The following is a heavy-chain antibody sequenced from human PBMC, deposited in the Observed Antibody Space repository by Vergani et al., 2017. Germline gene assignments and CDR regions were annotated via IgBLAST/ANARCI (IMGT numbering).Heavy chain of an antibody. D-gene: IGHD1-7*01. CDR3: AKVAFSRLELLGHFDY. Sequence: EVQLVESGGGLVQPGGSLRLSCAASGFTFSSYSMNWVRQAPGKGLEWVSSISSSSSYIYYADSVKGRFTISRDNAKNSLYLQMNSLRAEDTALYYCAKVAFSRLELLGHFDYWGQGTLVTVSS. J-gene: IGHJ4*02. CDR1: GFTFSSYS. CDR2: ISSSSSYI. V-gene: IGHV3-21*04.